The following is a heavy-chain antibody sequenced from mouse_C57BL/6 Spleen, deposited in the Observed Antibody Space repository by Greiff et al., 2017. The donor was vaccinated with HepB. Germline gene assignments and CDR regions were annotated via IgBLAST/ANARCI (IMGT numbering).Heavy chain of an antibody. D-gene: IGHD2-4*01. CDR1: GYTFTSYW. CDR2: IHPNSGST. CDR3: ARKRGDYAWFAY. J-gene: IGHJ3*01. V-gene: IGHV1-64*01. Sequence: VKLQQPGAELVKPGASVKLSCKASGYTFTSYWMHWVKQRPGQGLEWIGMIHPNSGSTNYNEKFKSKATLTVDKSSSTAYMQLSSLTSEDSAVYYCARKRGDYAWFAYWGQGTLVTVSA.